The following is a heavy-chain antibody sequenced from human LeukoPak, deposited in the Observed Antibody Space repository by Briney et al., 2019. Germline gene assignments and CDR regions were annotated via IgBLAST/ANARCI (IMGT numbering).Heavy chain of an antibody. V-gene: IGHV1-24*01. J-gene: IGHJ6*03. CDR1: GYTLTELS. CDR3: ARWRDIVVVPAAREYYYYYYMDV. Sequence: ASVKVSCKVSGYTLTELSMHWVRQAPGKGLEWMGGFDPEDGETIYAQKFQGRVTMTEDTSTDTAYMELSSLRSEDTAVYYCARWRDIVVVPAAREYYYYYYMDVWGKGTTVTVSS. D-gene: IGHD2-2*01. CDR2: FDPEDGET.